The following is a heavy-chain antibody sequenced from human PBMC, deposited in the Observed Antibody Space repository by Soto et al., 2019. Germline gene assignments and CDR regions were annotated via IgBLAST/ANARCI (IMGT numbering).Heavy chain of an antibody. CDR2: ISSSSSYI. D-gene: IGHD2-15*01. CDR3: AIDEVGYCSGGRCYVPWYFDL. CDR1: GFTFSSYS. J-gene: IGHJ2*01. V-gene: IGHV3-21*01. Sequence: EVQLVESGGGLVKPGGSLRLSCAASGFTFSSYSMTWVRQAPGKGLEWVSSISSSSSYIYYADSVKGRFTISRDNAKNSLYLQMNSLRAEDTAVYYCAIDEVGYCSGGRCYVPWYFDLWGRGTLVTVSS.